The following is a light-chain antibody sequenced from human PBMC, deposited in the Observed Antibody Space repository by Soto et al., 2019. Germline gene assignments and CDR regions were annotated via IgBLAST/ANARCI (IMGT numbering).Light chain of an antibody. Sequence: DIQLTQSPSSLSASVGDKVTITCRASERISNYLNWYQKKPGTAPKLLICSSSTLPTGVPSRFSGRGSGTDLILPISGLQHEDVVIYYCQQSYNTYRTFGQGTKVDIK. V-gene: IGKV1-39*01. J-gene: IGKJ1*01. CDR1: ERISNY. CDR3: QQSYNTYRT. CDR2: SSS.